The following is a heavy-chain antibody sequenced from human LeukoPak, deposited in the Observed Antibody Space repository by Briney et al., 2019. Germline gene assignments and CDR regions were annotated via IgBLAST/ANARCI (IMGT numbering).Heavy chain of an antibody. CDR2: MNPNSGDT. CDR1: GYTFTNYD. V-gene: IGHV1-8*03. CDR3: ARAQPSAEGYYMYV. J-gene: IGHJ6*03. Sequence: ASVKASCKASGYTFTNYDINWVRQATGQGLEWMGWMNPNSGDTGYAQKFQGRVTITRDTSISTAYMELNNLRSEDTAVYYCARAQPSAEGYYMYVWGKGTTVTVSS.